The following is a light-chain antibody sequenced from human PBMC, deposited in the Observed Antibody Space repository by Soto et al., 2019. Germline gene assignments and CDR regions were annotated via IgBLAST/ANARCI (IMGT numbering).Light chain of an antibody. Sequence: EIVMTQSPATLSVSPGERATLSCRASQTVSSNLAWYQQKPGQAPRLLIHGASTRAAGIPARFIGSGAGTEFTLTISSLQCEDFAVYYCQQYNGWPPFTVGPGTRVDIK. CDR1: QTVSSN. CDR2: GAS. CDR3: QQYNGWPPFT. J-gene: IGKJ3*01. V-gene: IGKV3-15*01.